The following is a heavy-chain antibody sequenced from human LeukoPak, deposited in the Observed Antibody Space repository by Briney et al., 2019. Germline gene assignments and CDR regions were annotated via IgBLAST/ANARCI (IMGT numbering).Heavy chain of an antibody. D-gene: IGHD2-15*01. V-gene: IGHV4-59*01. CDR3: ARGAHRINWFDP. J-gene: IGHJ5*02. Sequence: SETLSLTCTVSGGSISSYYWSWIRQPPGKGLEWIGYIYYSGSTNYNPSLKSRVTISVDTSKNQFSLKLSSVTAADTAVYYCARGAHRINWFDPWGQGTLVTVSS. CDR2: IYYSGST. CDR1: GGSISSYY.